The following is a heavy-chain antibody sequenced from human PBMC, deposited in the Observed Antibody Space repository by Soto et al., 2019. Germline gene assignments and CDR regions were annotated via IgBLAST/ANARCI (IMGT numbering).Heavy chain of an antibody. V-gene: IGHV4-30-2*01. Sequence: PSETLSLTCAVSGGSISSINYYWGWIRQPPGKGLEWIGYIYHSGSTYYNPSLKSRVTISVDRSKNQFSLKLSSVTAADTAVYYCARVPDVWGQGTTVTVSS. CDR2: IYHSGST. CDR3: ARVPDV. CDR1: GGSISSINYY. J-gene: IGHJ6*02.